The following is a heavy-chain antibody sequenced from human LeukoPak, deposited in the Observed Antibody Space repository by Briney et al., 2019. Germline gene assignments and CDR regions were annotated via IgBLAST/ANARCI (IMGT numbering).Heavy chain of an antibody. CDR3: ARALGLAKDYFDS. V-gene: IGHV4-61*02. J-gene: IGHJ4*02. D-gene: IGHD2-21*01. CDR2: IFSRGSA. CDR1: GDSISSGRYY. Sequence: SQTLSLTCTVSGDSISSGRYYWNWIRQPAGKGLEWIGRIFSRGSANYNPSLKSRVTMSVDTSNNQLSLRLNSATGADTAVYYCARALGLAKDYFDSWGQGTLVTVSS.